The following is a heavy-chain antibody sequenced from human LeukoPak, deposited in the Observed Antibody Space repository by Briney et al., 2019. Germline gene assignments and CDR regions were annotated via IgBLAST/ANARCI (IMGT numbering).Heavy chain of an antibody. CDR2: ISGYNGNT. CDR3: TIAVADSDY. J-gene: IGHJ4*02. Sequence: ASVKVSCKASGGTFSSYAISWVRQAPGQGLEWMGWISGYNGNTEYAQWIQGRVTMTTDTSTSTAYMELSSLRSEDTAVYYCTIAVADSDYWGQGTLVTVSS. D-gene: IGHD6-19*01. CDR1: GGTFSSYA. V-gene: IGHV1-18*01.